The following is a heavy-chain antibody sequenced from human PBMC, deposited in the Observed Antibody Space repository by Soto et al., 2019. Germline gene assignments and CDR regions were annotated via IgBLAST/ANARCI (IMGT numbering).Heavy chain of an antibody. J-gene: IGHJ3*02. V-gene: IGHV4-31*03. D-gene: IGHD2-15*01. CDR1: GGSISSGGYY. Sequence: SETLSLTCTVSGGSISSGGYYWSWIRQHPRKGLEWIGYIYYSGSTYYNPSLKSRVTISVDTSKNQFSLKLSSVTAADTAVYYCARVGRNCSGGSCFAFDIWGQGTMVTVSS. CDR3: ARVGRNCSGGSCFAFDI. CDR2: IYYSGST.